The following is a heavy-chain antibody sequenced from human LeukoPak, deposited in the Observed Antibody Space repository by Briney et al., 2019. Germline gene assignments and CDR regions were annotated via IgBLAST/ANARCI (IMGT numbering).Heavy chain of an antibody. V-gene: IGHV4-34*01. Sequence: PSETLSLTCAVYGGSFSGYYWSWIRQPPGKGLEWIGEINHSGSTNYNPSLKSRVTISVDTSKNQFSLKLSSVTAADTAVYYCARVRVSWDLWWFDPWGQGTLVTVSS. CDR2: INHSGST. J-gene: IGHJ5*02. CDR1: GGSFSGYY. D-gene: IGHD1-26*01. CDR3: ARVRVSWDLWWFDP.